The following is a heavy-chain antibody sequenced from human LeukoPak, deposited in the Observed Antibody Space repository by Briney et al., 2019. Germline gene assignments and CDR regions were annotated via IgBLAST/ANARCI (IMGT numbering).Heavy chain of an antibody. CDR1: GVTVSSNY. J-gene: IGHJ4*02. CDR3: ARPPTPYSSSGY. V-gene: IGHV3-53*04. CDR2: IYSGGST. Sequence: GGSLRLSCAASGVTVSSNYMSWGREAPGKGLECGSVIYSGGSTYYADSVKGRFTISRHNSKNTLYLQMNSLRAEDTAVYYCARPPTPYSSSGYWGQGTLVTVSS. D-gene: IGHD6-6*01.